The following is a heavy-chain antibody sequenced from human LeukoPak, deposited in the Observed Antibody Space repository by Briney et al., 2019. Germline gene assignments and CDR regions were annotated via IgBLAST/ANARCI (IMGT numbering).Heavy chain of an antibody. CDR3: ARGSLSGSGWFDP. J-gene: IGHJ5*02. V-gene: IGHV4-59*01. CDR2: IYYGGST. D-gene: IGHD3-22*01. CDR1: GGSISNYY. Sequence: SETLSLTSTVSGGSISNYYWTWIRQPPGKGLEWIGYIYYGGSTNYNPSLTSRVTISVDTSKNQFSLKLSSATAADTAVYYCARGSLSGSGWFDPWGQGTLVTVSS.